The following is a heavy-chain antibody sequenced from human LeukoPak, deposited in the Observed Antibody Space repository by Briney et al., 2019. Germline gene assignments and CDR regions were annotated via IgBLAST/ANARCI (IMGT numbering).Heavy chain of an antibody. V-gene: IGHV3-30-3*01. CDR2: ISYDGSNK. CDR3: ARGFFGL. Sequence: GGSLRLSCAASGFTFSSYAMHLVRQAPGKGLEWVAVISYDGSNKYYADSVKGRFTISRDNSKNTLYLQMNSLRAEDTAVYYCARGFFGLWGQGTLVTVSS. CDR1: GFTFSSYA. J-gene: IGHJ4*02. D-gene: IGHD3/OR15-3a*01.